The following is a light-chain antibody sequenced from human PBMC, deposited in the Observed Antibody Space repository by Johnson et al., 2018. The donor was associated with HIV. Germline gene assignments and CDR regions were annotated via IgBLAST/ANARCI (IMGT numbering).Light chain of an antibody. J-gene: IGLJ1*01. CDR1: SSNMGNNF. V-gene: IGLV1-51*02. Sequence: QAVLTQPPSVSAAPGQKVTISCSGSSSNMGNNFVSWYQQLPGTAPKLLIYANNKRPSGIPDRFSGSKSGTSATLGITGLQTGDEADYYCGTWDSSLSALYVFGTGTKVTVL. CDR2: ANN. CDR3: GTWDSSLSALYV.